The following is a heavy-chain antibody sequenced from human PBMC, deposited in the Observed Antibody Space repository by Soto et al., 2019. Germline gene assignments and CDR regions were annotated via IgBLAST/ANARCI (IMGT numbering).Heavy chain of an antibody. Sequence: QLQLQESGSGLVKPSQTLSLTCAVSGDSFSSGGYSWNWIRQPPGKGLEWIGYIYHSGSTLYNASLTSRVTISVARSKNQFSLRLNSVTAADTAVYYCARGLGGTPRYFELWGRGTLVTVSS. CDR3: ARGLGGTPRYFEL. J-gene: IGHJ2*01. CDR2: IYHSGST. D-gene: IGHD3-10*01. CDR1: GDSFSSGGYS. V-gene: IGHV4-30-2*01.